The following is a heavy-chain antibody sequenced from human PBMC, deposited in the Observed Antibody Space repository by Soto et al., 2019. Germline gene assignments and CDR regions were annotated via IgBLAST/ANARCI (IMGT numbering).Heavy chain of an antibody. Sequence: GASVKVSCKASGYTFTSYGISWVRQAPGQGLEWMGWISAYNGNTNYAQKLQGRVTMTTDTSTSTAYMELRSLRSDDTAVYYCARESLFYFSAGKAAAGTGDAFDIWGQRTMVTASS. D-gene: IGHD6-13*01. CDR1: GYTFTSYG. CDR3: ARESLFYFSAGKAAAGTGDAFDI. CDR2: ISAYNGNT. V-gene: IGHV1-18*01. J-gene: IGHJ3*02.